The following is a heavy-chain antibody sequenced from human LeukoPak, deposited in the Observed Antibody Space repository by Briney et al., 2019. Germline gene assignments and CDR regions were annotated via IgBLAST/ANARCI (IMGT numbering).Heavy chain of an antibody. CDR2: IRSDSSNQ. D-gene: IGHD6-19*01. CDR1: AFRFSSYG. CDR3: AKVPLSSSGWDREYYFDY. J-gene: IGHJ4*02. V-gene: IGHV3-30*02. Sequence: GRSLRLSCAASAFRFSSYGMHWVRQAPGKGPEWVAFIRSDSSNQYYADSAKGRFTISRDNSKNTLYLQMNSLRAENTAVYYCAKVPLSSSGWDREYYFDYWGQGTLVTVSS.